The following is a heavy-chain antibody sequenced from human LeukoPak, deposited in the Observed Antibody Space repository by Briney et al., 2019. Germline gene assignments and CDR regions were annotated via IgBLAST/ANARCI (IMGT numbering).Heavy chain of an antibody. CDR3: ATSPRYKQQLGYFDY. CDR1: GFTFNKYA. Sequence: PGGSLRLSCAASGFTFNKYAMHWVRQAPGKGLEWVAVISFDETNKYYADSVKGRFTISRDNPKNTLYLQMNSLRPEDTAVYYCATSPRYKQQLGYFDYWGQGTLVTVSS. CDR2: ISFDETNK. J-gene: IGHJ4*02. V-gene: IGHV3-30-3*01. D-gene: IGHD6-13*01.